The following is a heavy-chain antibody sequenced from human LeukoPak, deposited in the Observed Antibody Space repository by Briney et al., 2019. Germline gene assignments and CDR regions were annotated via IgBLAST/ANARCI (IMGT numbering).Heavy chain of an antibody. V-gene: IGHV4-30-2*02. CDR1: GGSISSGGYY. J-gene: IGHJ6*03. Sequence: SETLSLTCTVSGGSISSGGYYWSWIRQPPGKGLEWIGYIYHSGSTYYNPSLKSRVTISVDTSKNQFSLKLSSVTAADTAVYYCARMDTAMVPNRVYYYYMDVWGKGTTVTVSS. CDR3: ARMDTAMVPNRVYYYYMDV. D-gene: IGHD5-18*01. CDR2: IYHSGST.